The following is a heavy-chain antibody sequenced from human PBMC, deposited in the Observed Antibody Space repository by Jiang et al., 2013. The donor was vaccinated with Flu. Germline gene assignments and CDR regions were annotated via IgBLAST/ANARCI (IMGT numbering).Heavy chain of an antibody. V-gene: IGHV3-23*01. J-gene: IGHJ4*02. CDR3: AKEYSSSSAY. CDR2: IGASGTKT. D-gene: IGHD6-6*01. Sequence: VQLLESGGDLVQPGGSLRLSCAASGFTFSTSDMSWVRQAPRKGLEWVAGIGASGTKTYYAVSVKGRFTISRDNAKNTLYLQMNSLKVEDTAVYFCAKEYSSSSAYWGRGTLVTVSS. CDR1: GFTFSTSD.